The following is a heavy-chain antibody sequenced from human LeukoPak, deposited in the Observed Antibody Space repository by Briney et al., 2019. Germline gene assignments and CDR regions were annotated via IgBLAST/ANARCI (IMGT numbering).Heavy chain of an antibody. CDR1: GFTFSSYA. V-gene: IGHV3-30*04. Sequence: GGSLRLSCAASGFTFSSYAMHWVRQAPGKGLEWVAVISYDGSNKYYADSVKGRFTISRDNSKNTLHLQMDSLRADDTAVYYCAKEGNYYPNWFDPWGQGTLVTVSS. CDR3: AKEGNYYPNWFDP. D-gene: IGHD3-22*01. CDR2: ISYDGSNK. J-gene: IGHJ5*02.